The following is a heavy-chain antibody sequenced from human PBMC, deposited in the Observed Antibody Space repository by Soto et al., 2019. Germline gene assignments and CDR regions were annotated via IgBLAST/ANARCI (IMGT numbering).Heavy chain of an antibody. D-gene: IGHD1-1*01. CDR3: ARGSWNVRFDN. CDR2: IDHSGST. CDR1: GGSFSGNY. V-gene: IGHV4-34*01. Sequence: SETLSLTCAVYGGSFSGNYWSWIRQTPGKGLEWIGEIDHSGSTNYNPPLKSRLTISVDTSKNQFSLKLNSVTAADTAVYYCARGSWNVRFDNWGQGTLVTGSS. J-gene: IGHJ4*02.